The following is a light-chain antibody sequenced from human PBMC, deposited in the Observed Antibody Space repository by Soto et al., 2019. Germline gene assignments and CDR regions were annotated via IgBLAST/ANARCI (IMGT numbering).Light chain of an antibody. J-gene: IGKJ5*01. CDR3: QQRSNWPPIT. CDR2: DAS. CDR1: QSVGDY. Sequence: TVLTQSPATLSLSPGERASLSCRASQSVGDYLAWYQQKPGQAPRLLIYDASNRAAGIPARFSGSGSGTDFTLTISSLEPEDFAVYYCQQRSNWPPITFGQGTRLEIK. V-gene: IGKV3-11*01.